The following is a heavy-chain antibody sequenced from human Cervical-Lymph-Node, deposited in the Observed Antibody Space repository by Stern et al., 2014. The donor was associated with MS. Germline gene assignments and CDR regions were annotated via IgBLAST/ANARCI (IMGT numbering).Heavy chain of an antibody. CDR2: IYRGDTDT. CDR1: GYMFSNYW. CDR3: AGCGPAQSYYGMDV. J-gene: IGHJ6*02. Sequence: EVQLVQSGAEVKKPGESLKMSCKASGYMFSNYWIAWVRQAPGKGLEWVGVIYRGDTDTRYGRAIEGLVANSAAKSISTAFLKWSSLRASDTAMYFCAGCGPAQSYYGMDVWGQGTTVTVSS. D-gene: IGHD3-10*01. V-gene: IGHV5-51*03.